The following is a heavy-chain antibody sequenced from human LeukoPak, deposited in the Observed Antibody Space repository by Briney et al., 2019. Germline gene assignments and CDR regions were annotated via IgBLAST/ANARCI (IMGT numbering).Heavy chain of an antibody. J-gene: IGHJ4*02. CDR1: GYTVAAYY. D-gene: IGHD1-26*01. CDR2: INPNTGGP. V-gene: IGHV1-2*02. CDR3: ARHRNSQTAGAGDY. Sequence: ASVKVSCKASGYTVAAYYIHWVRQAPGQGLEWVGWINPNTGGPYYPQKFQGKVTMTWDSSVNTAYMELTSVTSDDTAIYYCARHRNSQTAGAGDYWGQGTLVTVSS.